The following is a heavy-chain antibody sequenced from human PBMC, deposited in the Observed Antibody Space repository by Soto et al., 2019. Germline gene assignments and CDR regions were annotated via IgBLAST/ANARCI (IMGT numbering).Heavy chain of an antibody. CDR1: GGSISSYY. D-gene: IGHD3-10*01. J-gene: IGHJ4*02. CDR2: IYYSGST. Sequence: PSETLSLTCTVSGGSISSYYWSWIRQPPGKGLEWIGYIYYSGSTNYNPSLKSRVTISVDTSKNQFSLKLSSVTAADTAVYYCARAPYYGSGSYQFDYWGQGTLVTVS. CDR3: ARAPYYGSGSYQFDY. V-gene: IGHV4-59*01.